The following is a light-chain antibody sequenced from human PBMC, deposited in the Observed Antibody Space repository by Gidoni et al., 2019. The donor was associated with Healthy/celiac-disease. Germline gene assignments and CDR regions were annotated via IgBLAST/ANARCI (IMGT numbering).Light chain of an antibody. CDR3: QQYNNWPGT. CDR1: QSVSSK. Sequence: LVMTPSPATLSVSPGERATLSCRASQSVSSKLAWYQQKPGHAPKLLIYGASTRATGIPARFSGSGSGTEFTLTISSLQSEDFAVYYCQQYNNWPGTFGQGTKVEIK. V-gene: IGKV3-15*01. J-gene: IGKJ1*01. CDR2: GAS.